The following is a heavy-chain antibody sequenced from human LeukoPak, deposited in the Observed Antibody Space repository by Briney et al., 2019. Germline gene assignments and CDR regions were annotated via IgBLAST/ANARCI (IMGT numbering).Heavy chain of an antibody. CDR2: ISSSSSYI. D-gene: IGHD6-13*01. V-gene: IGHV3-21*01. Sequence: PGGSLRLSCAASGFTFSSYSMNWVRQAPGKGLEWVSSISSSSSYIYYADSVKGRFTISRDNAKNSLYLQMNSLRAEDTAVYYCARDGSSWYEDPYYFGYWGQGTLVTVSS. J-gene: IGHJ4*02. CDR1: GFTFSSYS. CDR3: ARDGSSWYEDPYYFGY.